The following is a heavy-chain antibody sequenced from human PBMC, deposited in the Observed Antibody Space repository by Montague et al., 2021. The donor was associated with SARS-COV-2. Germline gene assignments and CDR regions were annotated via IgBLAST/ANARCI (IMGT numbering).Heavy chain of an antibody. D-gene: IGHD4-23*01. CDR1: GGSFSGYY. V-gene: IGHV4-34*01. CDR3: ARWDPQTLTLIGLRGKSASDY. Sequence: SETLSLTCAVYGGSFSGYYWTWIRQPPGKGLEWIGEIHHSGTTNYNLNPSLRIPTPISLAKSKRQFSLKLSSVTAADTGVYYCARWDPQTLTLIGLRGKSASDYWGQGTLVTVSS. J-gene: IGHJ4*02. CDR2: IHHSGTT.